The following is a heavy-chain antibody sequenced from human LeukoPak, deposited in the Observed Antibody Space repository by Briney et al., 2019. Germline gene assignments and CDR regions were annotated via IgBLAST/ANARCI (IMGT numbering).Heavy chain of an antibody. J-gene: IGHJ4*02. D-gene: IGHD3/OR15-3a*01. CDR3: TRGPLNWGYDF. CDR2: MSPNSGNT. CDR1: GYIFTSYD. V-gene: IGHV1-8*01. Sequence: ASVKVSCKASGYIFTSYDINWVRQATGQRLEWLGWMSPNSGNTGYAQNFQGRVTMTRSTALSTAYMELSSLKSDDTAVYYCTRGPLNWGYDFWGQGTLVTVSS.